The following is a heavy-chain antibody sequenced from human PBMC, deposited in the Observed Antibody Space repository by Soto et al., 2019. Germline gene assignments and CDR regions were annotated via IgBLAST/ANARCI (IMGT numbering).Heavy chain of an antibody. CDR1: GGTFSGYY. D-gene: IGHD2-15*01. CDR3: ARELRYCSGGSCWSGKGYDY. CDR2: IIHSGST. Sequence: QVQLQQWGAGLLKPSESLSLTCAVNGGTFSGYYWSWIRQPPGKGLEWLGEIIHSGSTNYNPSLKIRVTISVDTSKNQFSLKLSSVTAADTAVYYCARELRYCSGGSCWSGKGYDYWGQGTLVTVSS. V-gene: IGHV4-34*12. J-gene: IGHJ4*02.